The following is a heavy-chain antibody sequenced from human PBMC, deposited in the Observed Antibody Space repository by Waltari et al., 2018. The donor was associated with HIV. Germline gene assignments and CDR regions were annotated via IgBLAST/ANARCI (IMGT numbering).Heavy chain of an antibody. D-gene: IGHD2-21*01. CDR3: ARRRWRTTMVFVVKGGVFDI. V-gene: IGHV4-34*02. J-gene: IGHJ3*02. Sequence: QVHLQQWGAGLVKPAETLSLNCAVYGGSLNNFFWSFVRQSPGKGLEWIGEINHSGKTDYNPSLKGRVSLSIDPSKKQFYLELTSMTVADTATYYCARRRWRTTMVFVVKGGVFDIWGQGTEVTVSS. CDR1: GGSLNNFF. CDR2: INHSGKT.